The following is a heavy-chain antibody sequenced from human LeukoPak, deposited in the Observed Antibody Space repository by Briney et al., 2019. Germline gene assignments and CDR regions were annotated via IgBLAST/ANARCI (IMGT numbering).Heavy chain of an antibody. CDR2: IYYTGST. CDR1: GVSMSSNY. Sequence: SETLSLTCTVSGVSMSSNYWSWIRQPPGNGLECIGYIYYTGSTSYNPSLKSRVTLSVDMSKNQFSLNLRSVTAADTAVYYCARTIGPIDVWGQGTMVTVSS. V-gene: IGHV4-59*13. CDR3: ARTIGPIDV. J-gene: IGHJ3*01. D-gene: IGHD3-16*01.